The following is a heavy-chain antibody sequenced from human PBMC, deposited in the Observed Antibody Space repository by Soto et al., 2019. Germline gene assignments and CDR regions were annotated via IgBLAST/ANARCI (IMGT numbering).Heavy chain of an antibody. Sequence: QVQLRESDPGLVKPSQTLSLTCTVSGNSVSNGAYYWSWIRQHPGKGLEWIGYIHHSGSTDYNPSLKSRVTMSVDASRNQFSLGLSSVTAADTAVYFCASRVPGQTYVGVFDYWGQGSLVSVS. J-gene: IGHJ4*02. CDR3: ASRVPGQTYVGVFDY. D-gene: IGHD1-26*01. V-gene: IGHV4-31*03. CDR2: IHHSGST. CDR1: GNSVSNGAYY.